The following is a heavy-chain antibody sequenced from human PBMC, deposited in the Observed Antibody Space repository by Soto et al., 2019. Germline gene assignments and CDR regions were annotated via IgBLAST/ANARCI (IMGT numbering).Heavy chain of an antibody. CDR1: GYTFTNYA. D-gene: IGHD3-10*01. Sequence: ASVKVCCKASGYTFTNYAMQWVRQAPGQRLEWMGWINAGNGNTKYSQKFQGRVTITRDTSASTAYMELSSLTSEDTAVYYCARGIWTMTRGAYYFHNWGQGPLVTGSS. J-gene: IGHJ4*02. CDR3: ARGIWTMTRGAYYFHN. CDR2: INAGNGNT. V-gene: IGHV1-3*01.